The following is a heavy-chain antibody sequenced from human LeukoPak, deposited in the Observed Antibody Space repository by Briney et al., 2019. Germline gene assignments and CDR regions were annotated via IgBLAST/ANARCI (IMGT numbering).Heavy chain of an antibody. CDR1: GGSISSYY. J-gene: IGHJ4*02. Sequence: KPSETLSLTCTVSGGSISSYYWSWIRQPPGKGLEWIGYIYYSGSTNYNPSLKSRVTISVDTSKNQFSLKLSSVTAADTAVYYCARIAAAGTFQFDYWGQGTLVTVSS. D-gene: IGHD6-13*01. CDR2: IYYSGST. CDR3: ARIAAAGTFQFDY. V-gene: IGHV4-59*01.